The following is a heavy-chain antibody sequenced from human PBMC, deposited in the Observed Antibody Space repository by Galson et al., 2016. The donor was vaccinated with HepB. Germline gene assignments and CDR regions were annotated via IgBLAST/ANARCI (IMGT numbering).Heavy chain of an antibody. V-gene: IGHV5-51*01. J-gene: IGHJ4*02. D-gene: IGHD6-19*01. Sequence: QSGAEVKKPGESLKISCKGSGYNFANYWIGWVRQMPGKGLEWMGIIYPADSETRYSPSSQGQVTISADTSLGTTFLQWSSLEASDSAIYYCARRGNNSGLDYWGQGTQVSVSS. CDR1: GYNFANYW. CDR3: ARRGNNSGLDY. CDR2: IYPADSET.